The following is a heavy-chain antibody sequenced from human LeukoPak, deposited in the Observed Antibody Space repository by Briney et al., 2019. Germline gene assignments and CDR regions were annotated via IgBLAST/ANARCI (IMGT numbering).Heavy chain of an antibody. J-gene: IGHJ6*03. Sequence: PGGSLRLSCAASGFTFSDYYMSRIRQAPGKGLEWVSYISSSGSTIYYADSVKGRFTISRDNAKNSLYLQMNSLRAEDTAVYYCARTYSSSRYYYMDVWGKGTTVTVSS. V-gene: IGHV3-11*01. CDR1: GFTFSDYY. D-gene: IGHD6-13*01. CDR2: ISSSGSTI. CDR3: ARTYSSSRYYYMDV.